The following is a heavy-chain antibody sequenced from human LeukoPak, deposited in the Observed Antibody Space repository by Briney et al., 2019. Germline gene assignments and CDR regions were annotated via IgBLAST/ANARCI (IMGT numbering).Heavy chain of an antibody. CDR1: GGSFSGDY. CDR2: INHSGST. J-gene: IGHJ4*02. CDR3: ARRNIAVAHNEFDY. Sequence: SETLSLTCAVYGGSFSGDYWSWIRQPPGKGLEWLGEINHSGSTNDNPSLQSRVTISVDTSNKWFSLKLTSVTAADTAVYYCARRNIAVAHNEFDYWGQGTLVTVSS. D-gene: IGHD6-19*01. V-gene: IGHV4-34*01.